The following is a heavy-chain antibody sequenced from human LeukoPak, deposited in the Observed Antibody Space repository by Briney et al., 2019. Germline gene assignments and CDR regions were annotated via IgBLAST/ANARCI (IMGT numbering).Heavy chain of an antibody. D-gene: IGHD3-10*01. Sequence: SETLSLTCTVSGGSISSYYWSWIRQPPGKGLEWIGYIYYSGSTNYNPSLKSRVTISVDTSKNQFSLKLSSVTAADTAVYYCATARRSGSFGYWGQGTLVTVSS. V-gene: IGHV4-59*12. J-gene: IGHJ4*02. CDR2: IYYSGST. CDR3: ATARRSGSFGY. CDR1: GGSISSYY.